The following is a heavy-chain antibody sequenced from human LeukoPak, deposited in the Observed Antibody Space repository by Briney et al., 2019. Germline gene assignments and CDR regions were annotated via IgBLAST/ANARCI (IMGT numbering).Heavy chain of an antibody. D-gene: IGHD2-2*01. CDR1: GGSISSSSNY. CDR3: ARHGGYCSSTSCFEYFHH. Sequence: SETLSFTCTVSGGSISSSSNYWGWIRQPPGKGLEWIGSIYYSGSTYYNPSLKSRVTISVDTPKNQFSLKLSSVTAADTAVYYCARHGGYCSSTSCFEYFHHWGQGTLVTVPS. J-gene: IGHJ1*01. CDR2: IYYSGST. V-gene: IGHV4-39*01.